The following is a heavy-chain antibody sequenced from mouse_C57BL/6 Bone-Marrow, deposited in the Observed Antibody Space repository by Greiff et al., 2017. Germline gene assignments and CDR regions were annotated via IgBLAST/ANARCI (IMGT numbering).Heavy chain of an antibody. CDR3: AREGQRRLQAMDY. CDR2: IYPSDSET. V-gene: IGHV1-61*01. CDR1: GYTFTSYW. D-gene: IGHD3-2*02. Sequence: QVQLQQPGAELVRPGSSVKLSCKASGYTFTSYWMDWVKQRPGQGLEWIGNIYPSDSETHYNQKFKDKATLTVDKSSSTAYMQLSSLTSEDSAVYYCAREGQRRLQAMDYWGQGTSVTVSS. J-gene: IGHJ4*01.